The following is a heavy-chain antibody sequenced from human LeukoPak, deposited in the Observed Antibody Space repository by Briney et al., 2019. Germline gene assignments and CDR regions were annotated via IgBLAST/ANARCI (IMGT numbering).Heavy chain of an antibody. Sequence: ASVKVSCKVSGYTLTELSMHWVRQAPGKGLDWMGGFDPEDGETIYAQKFQGRVTMTEDTSTDTAYMELSSLRSEDTAVYYCATPEMATITARFDYWGQGTLVTVSS. D-gene: IGHD5-24*01. CDR2: FDPEDGET. CDR3: ATPEMATITARFDY. J-gene: IGHJ4*02. V-gene: IGHV1-24*01. CDR1: GYTLTELS.